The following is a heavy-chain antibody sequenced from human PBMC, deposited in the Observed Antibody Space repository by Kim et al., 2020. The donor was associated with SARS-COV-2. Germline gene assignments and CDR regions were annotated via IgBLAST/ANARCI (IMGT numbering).Heavy chain of an antibody. D-gene: IGHD3-22*01. Sequence: AEYVRGRFIISREHSKNTLYLQMNSLRAEDTAVYYCATVIFYYDAGYFKNWGQGTLVTVSS. J-gene: IGHJ1*01. V-gene: IGHV3-30*07. CDR3: ATVIFYYDAGYFKN.